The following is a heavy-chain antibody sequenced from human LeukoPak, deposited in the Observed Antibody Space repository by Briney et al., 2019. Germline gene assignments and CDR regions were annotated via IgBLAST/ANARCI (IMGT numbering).Heavy chain of an antibody. J-gene: IGHJ4*02. CDR3: ARDSYSSSWYAAY. V-gene: IGHV3-33*01. Sequence: AGGSLRLSCAASGFTFSGYGMHWVRQAPGKGLEWVAVIWYDGSNKYYADSVKGRFTISRDNSKNTLYLQMNSLRAEDTAVYYCARDSYSSSWYAAYWGQGTLVTVSS. CDR2: IWYDGSNK. D-gene: IGHD6-13*01. CDR1: GFTFSGYG.